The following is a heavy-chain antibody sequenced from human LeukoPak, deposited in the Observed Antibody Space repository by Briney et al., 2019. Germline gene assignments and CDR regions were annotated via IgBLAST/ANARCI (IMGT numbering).Heavy chain of an antibody. CDR3: ANAGPKQQLPLFDY. CDR2: ISSSSSYI. Sequence: KPGGSLRLSFAASGFTFSSYSMNWVRQAPGKGLEWVSSISSSSSYIYYADSVKGRFTISRDNAKNSLYLQMNSLRAEDTAVYYCANAGPKQQLPLFDYWGQGTLVTVSS. J-gene: IGHJ4*02. V-gene: IGHV3-21*04. CDR1: GFTFSSYS. D-gene: IGHD6-13*01.